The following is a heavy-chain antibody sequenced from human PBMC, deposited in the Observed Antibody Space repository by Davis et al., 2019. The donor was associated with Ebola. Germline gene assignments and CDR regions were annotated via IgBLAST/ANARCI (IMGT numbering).Heavy chain of an antibody. V-gene: IGHV4-4*07. CDR2: IYTSGRT. CDR1: GGSISSHY. D-gene: IGHD6-6*01. Sequence: PSETLSLTCTVSGGSISSHYWSWIRQPAGKGLEWIGRIYTSGRTNYNPSLKSRVTMSVDTSKNQFSLELTSVTAADTAVYFCARVPYSRSSVGNFDLWGRGTLVSVSS. CDR3: ARVPYSRSSVGNFDL. J-gene: IGHJ2*01.